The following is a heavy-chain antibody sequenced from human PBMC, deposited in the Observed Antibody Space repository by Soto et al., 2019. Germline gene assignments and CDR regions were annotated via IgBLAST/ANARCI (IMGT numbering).Heavy chain of an antibody. CDR1: GFTFRSYA. CDR3: AKFRHSSGWVSWVDP. J-gene: IGHJ5*02. Sequence: DVQLLESVGGLVQPGGSLRLSCAASGFTFRSYAMSWVRQAPGKGVEWVSAISGSGGSPYYADSVKGRFTISRDNSKNTLYLQMNSLRAEDTAVYYCAKFRHSSGWVSWVDPGGQGTGVTVSS. CDR2: ISGSGGSP. D-gene: IGHD6-19*01. V-gene: IGHV3-23*01.